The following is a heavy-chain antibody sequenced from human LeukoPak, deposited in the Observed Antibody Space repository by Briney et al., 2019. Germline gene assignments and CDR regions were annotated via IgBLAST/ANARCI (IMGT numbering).Heavy chain of an antibody. Sequence: EASVKVSCKASGYTFTGYYMHWVRQAPGQGLEWMGWMNPSSGNTGYAQKFQGRVTITRNTSISTAYMELSSLRSEDTAVYYCARGPYYGSGSYFGEFDYWGQGTLVTVSS. CDR2: MNPSSGNT. CDR3: ARGPYYGSGSYFGEFDY. V-gene: IGHV1-8*03. CDR1: GYTFTGYY. J-gene: IGHJ4*02. D-gene: IGHD3-10*01.